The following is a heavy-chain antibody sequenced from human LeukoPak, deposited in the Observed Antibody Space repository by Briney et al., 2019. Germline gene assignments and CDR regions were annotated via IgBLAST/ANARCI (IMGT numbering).Heavy chain of an antibody. CDR3: AKDKSHSSWTSRYYYYALDV. Sequence: GGSLRLSCALSGLTFSSYYMSCVRHAPGKGVEWVSAISGSGGSTYYADSVKGRFTSSRDKSKNTLYLQMNSLRSEDTAVYYCAKDKSHSSWTSRYYYYALDVWGQGTTVTVSS. CDR2: ISGSGGST. V-gene: IGHV3-23*01. D-gene: IGHD6-19*01. CDR1: GLTFSSYY. J-gene: IGHJ6*02.